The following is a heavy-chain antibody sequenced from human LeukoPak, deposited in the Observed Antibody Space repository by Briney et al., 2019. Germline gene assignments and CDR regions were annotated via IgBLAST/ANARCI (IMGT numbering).Heavy chain of an antibody. CDR3: ARALDIVVVPAARVYYYYGMGV. J-gene: IGHJ6*04. D-gene: IGHD2-2*01. CDR2: ISYDGSNK. V-gene: IGHV3-30*04. Sequence: GGSLRLSCAASGFTFSSYAMHWVRQAPGKGLEWVAVISYDGSNKYYADSVKGRFTISRDNSKNTLYLQMNSLRAEDTAVYYCARALDIVVVPAARVYYYYGMGVWGKGTTVTVSS. CDR1: GFTFSSYA.